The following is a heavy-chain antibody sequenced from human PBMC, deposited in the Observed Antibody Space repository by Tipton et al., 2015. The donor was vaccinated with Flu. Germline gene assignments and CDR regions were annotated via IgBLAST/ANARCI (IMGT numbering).Heavy chain of an antibody. CDR3: ASGIQLGATPLSYYALDV. CDR1: GGSISSSRYY. Sequence: TLSLTCTVSGGSISSSRYYWGWIRQPPGRGLEWIGSLYYSESAYYNPSLRSRVTISEDTSNNQFSLELRYVTAADTAVYYCASGIQLGATPLSYYALDVWGQGTTVTVSS. CDR2: LYYSESA. J-gene: IGHJ6*02. V-gene: IGHV4-39*01. D-gene: IGHD1-26*01.